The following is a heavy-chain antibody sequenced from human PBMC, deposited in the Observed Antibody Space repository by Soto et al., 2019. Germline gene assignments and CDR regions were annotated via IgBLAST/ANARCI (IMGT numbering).Heavy chain of an antibody. V-gene: IGHV4-39*01. Sequence: PSETLSLTCTVSGASINSGSYYWGWIRQPPGQGLEWIASIYYSGSTFYNPSLQSRVTIFVDASKKQFSLRLSSVTAADTAVYYCARQRNYFGAATYCNNFDYWGQGTLVTVSS. J-gene: IGHJ4*02. CDR2: IYYSGST. CDR3: ARQRNYFGAATYCNNFDY. D-gene: IGHD3-10*01. CDR1: GASINSGSYY.